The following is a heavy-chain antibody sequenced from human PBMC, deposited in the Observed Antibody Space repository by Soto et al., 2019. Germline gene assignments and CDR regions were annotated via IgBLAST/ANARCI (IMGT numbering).Heavy chain of an antibody. Sequence: QVQLVQSGAEVKKPGASVKVSCKASGYTFTNFGISWVRQAPGQGLEWMGWISAYNGNTNYAQNFQGRVTMTTDTPTSTAYMELRSLRSADTALYYCAKGWTPIDSWGQGTLVTVSS. J-gene: IGHJ4*02. CDR2: ISAYNGNT. CDR1: GYTFTNFG. D-gene: IGHD2-15*01. CDR3: AKGWTPIDS. V-gene: IGHV1-18*01.